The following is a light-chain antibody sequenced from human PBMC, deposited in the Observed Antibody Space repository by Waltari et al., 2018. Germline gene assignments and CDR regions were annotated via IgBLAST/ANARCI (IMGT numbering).Light chain of an antibody. CDR2: AAS. CDR1: QSISSY. CDR3: QQSYSTPWT. J-gene: IGKJ1*01. V-gene: IGKV1-39*01. Sequence: DIQMTQSPSSLSASVGDRVTITCRASQSISSYLNWYQQKPGKAPKLLTYAASSLQSGVPSRFSGSGSGTDFTLTISSLQPVDFATYYCQQSYSTPWTFGQGTKVEIK.